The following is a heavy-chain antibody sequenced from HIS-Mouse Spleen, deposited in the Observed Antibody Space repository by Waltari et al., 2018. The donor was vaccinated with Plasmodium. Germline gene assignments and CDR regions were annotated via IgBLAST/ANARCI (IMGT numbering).Heavy chain of an antibody. CDR1: GYTFTGHY. D-gene: IGHD6-13*01. CDR2: INPNSGGT. J-gene: IGHJ1*01. CDR3: ARVLGYKAAAGTFVEYFQH. Sequence: QVQLVQSGAEVKKPGASVKVSCKASGYTFTGHYMHWVRQAPGQGLEWRGWINPNSGGTNYAQKFQGRVTMTRDTSISTAYMELSRLRSDDTAVYYCARVLGYKAAAGTFVEYFQHWGQGTLVTVSS. V-gene: IGHV1-2*02.